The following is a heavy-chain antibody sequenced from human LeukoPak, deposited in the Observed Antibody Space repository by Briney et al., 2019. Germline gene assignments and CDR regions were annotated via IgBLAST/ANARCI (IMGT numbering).Heavy chain of an antibody. Sequence: GGSLRLSCAASGFTFSSYAMSWVRQAPGKGLEWASAISGSGGSTYYADSVKGRFTISRDNSKNTLYLQVNSLRAEDTAVYYCAKSPYGDHATAFDYWGQGTLVTVSS. CDR1: GFTFSSYA. D-gene: IGHD2-21*02. CDR3: AKSPYGDHATAFDY. CDR2: ISGSGGST. J-gene: IGHJ4*02. V-gene: IGHV3-23*01.